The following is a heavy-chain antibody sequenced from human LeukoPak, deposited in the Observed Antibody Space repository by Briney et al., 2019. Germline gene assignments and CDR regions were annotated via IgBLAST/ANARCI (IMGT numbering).Heavy chain of an antibody. Sequence: SETLSLTCAVYGGSFSGYYWSWIRQPPGKGLEWIGEINHSGSTNYNPSLKSRVTISVDTSKNQFSLKLSSVTAADTAVYYCARHSRPGYGDYENAFDIWSQGTMVTVSS. CDR3: ARHSRPGYGDYENAFDI. J-gene: IGHJ3*02. D-gene: IGHD5-12*01. CDR2: INHSGST. CDR1: GGSFSGYY. V-gene: IGHV4-34*01.